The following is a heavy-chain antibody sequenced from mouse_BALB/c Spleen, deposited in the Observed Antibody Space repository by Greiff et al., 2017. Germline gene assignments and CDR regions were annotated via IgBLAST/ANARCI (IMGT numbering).Heavy chain of an antibody. J-gene: IGHJ2*01. CDR1: GYTFSSYW. CDR2: ILPGSGST. D-gene: IGHD2-4*01. CDR3: ARRGDYDY. Sequence: VQLQQPGAELVRPGASVKISCKATGYTFSSYWIEWVKQRPGHGLEWIGEILPGSGSTNYNEKFKGKATFTADTSSNTAYMQLSSLTSEDSAVYYCARRGDYDYWGQGTTLTVSS. V-gene: IGHV1-9*01.